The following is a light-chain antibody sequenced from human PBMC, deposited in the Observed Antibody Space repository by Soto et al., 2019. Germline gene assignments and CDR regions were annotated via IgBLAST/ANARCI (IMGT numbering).Light chain of an antibody. J-gene: IGLJ1*01. Sequence: QSALTQPRSVSGSPGQSVTISCTGTSSDVGGYNYVSWYQQHPGKAPKLMIYDVSKRPSGVPDRFSGSKSGNTASLTISGLQAEDEAEYYCCSYAGSYTFPFGTGTKVTVL. CDR2: DVS. CDR3: CSYAGSYTFP. CDR1: SSDVGGYNY. V-gene: IGLV2-11*02.